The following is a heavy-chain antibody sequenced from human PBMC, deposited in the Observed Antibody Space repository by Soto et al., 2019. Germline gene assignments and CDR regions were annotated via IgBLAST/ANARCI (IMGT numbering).Heavy chain of an antibody. CDR1: GFTFSSYG. V-gene: IGHV3-30*18. CDR3: AKGLRYFDY. D-gene: IGHD2-21*01. Sequence: QVQLVESGGGVVQPGRSLRLSCAASGFTFSSYGMHWVRQAPGKGLEWVAVISYDGSNKYYADSVKSRFTISRDNSKNTLYLQMNSLRAEDTAVYYCAKGLRYFDYWGQGTLVTVSS. J-gene: IGHJ4*02. CDR2: ISYDGSNK.